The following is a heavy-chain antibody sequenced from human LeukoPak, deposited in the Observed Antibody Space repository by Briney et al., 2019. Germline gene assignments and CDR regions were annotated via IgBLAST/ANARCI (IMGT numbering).Heavy chain of an antibody. V-gene: IGHV3-7*01. D-gene: IGHD6-13*01. CDR2: INQAGSEN. CDR1: GCTFSDFW. J-gene: IGHJ4*02. CDR3: ARGGHDETTWYN. Sequence: GGSLRLSCAASGCTFSDFWMNWVRQAPGKGLEWVANINQAGSENYYADSVKGRFTIYRDSAKSSLFLQLNSLRADDTAVYYCARGGHDETTWYNWGQRTLVTVSS.